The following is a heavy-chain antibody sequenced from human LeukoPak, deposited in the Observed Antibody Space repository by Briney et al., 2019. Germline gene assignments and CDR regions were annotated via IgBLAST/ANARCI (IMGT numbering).Heavy chain of an antibody. J-gene: IGHJ5*02. CDR1: AASVSTTSSG. CDR2: IGDSGNT. V-gene: IGHV4-39*01. D-gene: IGHD5-12*01. CDR3: GRHIRYTYDPNWLHP. Sequence: SETLSLTFSVAAASVSTTSSGCAWIRQPPGKGLEWIGIIGDSGNTNYDPYLQSRVTMSVDTSKRKFSLRVSSVTAPVKAAYHGGRHIRYTYDPNWLHPWGQGTLVTVSS.